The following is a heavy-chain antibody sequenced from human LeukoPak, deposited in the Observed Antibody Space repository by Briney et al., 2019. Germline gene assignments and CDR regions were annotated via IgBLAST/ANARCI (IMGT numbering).Heavy chain of an antibody. CDR2: INEDGSTI. CDR1: GFSFRSYC. Sequence: GGSLRLSCAASGFSFRSYCMHWVPQAPGKGLVWVSRINEDGSTINYADSVKGRFTISRDNAKNTLSLQMNSLRAEDTAVYYCARVEVGGSYSKFDYWGQGTLVTVSS. J-gene: IGHJ4*02. D-gene: IGHD1-26*01. CDR3: ARVEVGGSYSKFDY. V-gene: IGHV3-74*01.